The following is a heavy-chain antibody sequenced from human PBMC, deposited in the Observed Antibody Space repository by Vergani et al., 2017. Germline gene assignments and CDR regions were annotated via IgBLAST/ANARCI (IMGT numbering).Heavy chain of an antibody. CDR2: IRSKAYGGTT. CDR3: TRELVGYGSGSYYNV. CDR1: GFTFGDYA. J-gene: IGHJ4*02. D-gene: IGHD3-10*01. V-gene: IGHV3-49*03. Sequence: EVQLVESGGGLVQPGRSLRLSCTASGFTFGDYAMSWFRQAPGKGLEWVGFIRSKAYGGTTEYAASVKGRFTISRDDSKSIAYLQMNSLKTEDTAVYYGTRELVGYGSGSYYNVWGQGTLVTVSS.